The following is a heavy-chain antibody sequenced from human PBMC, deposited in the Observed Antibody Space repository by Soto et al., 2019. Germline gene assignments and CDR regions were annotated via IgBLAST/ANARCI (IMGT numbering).Heavy chain of an antibody. D-gene: IGHD2-15*01. J-gene: IGHJ6*02. Sequence: ASVKVSCKASGGTFSSYAISWVRQAPGQGLEWMGGIIPISGTTYYTQKFQGRVTITADEPTSTAFMELSSLKSEDTAVFYCARGYCSGGNCYSGMDVWGQGTMVTVSS. V-gene: IGHV1-69*13. CDR3: ARGYCSGGNCYSGMDV. CDR1: GGTFSSYA. CDR2: IIPISGTT.